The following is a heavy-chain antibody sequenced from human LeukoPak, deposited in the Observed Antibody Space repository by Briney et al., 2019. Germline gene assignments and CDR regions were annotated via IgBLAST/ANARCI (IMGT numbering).Heavy chain of an antibody. CDR3: ARDEARVATYFDY. J-gene: IGHJ4*02. V-gene: IGHV1-46*01. CDR1: GYTFTGYF. D-gene: IGHD5-12*01. Sequence: GASVKVSCKASGYTFTGYFMHWVRQAPGQGLEWMGVINPSGGSTSYAQKFQGRVTMTRDTSISTAYMELSRLRSDDTAVYYCARDEARVATYFDYWGQGTLVTVSS. CDR2: INPSGGST.